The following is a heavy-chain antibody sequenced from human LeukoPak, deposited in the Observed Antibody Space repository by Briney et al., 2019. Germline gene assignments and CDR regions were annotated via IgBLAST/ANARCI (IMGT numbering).Heavy chain of an antibody. CDR2: IKQDGSEK. Sequence: GGSLRLSRAASGFTFSDYYMSWVRQAPGKGLEWVANIKQDGSEKYYVDSVKGRFTISRDNAKNSLYLQMNSLRAEDTAVYYCARALIDYWGQGTLVTVSS. J-gene: IGHJ4*02. V-gene: IGHV3-7*01. CDR3: ARALIDY. CDR1: GFTFSDYY.